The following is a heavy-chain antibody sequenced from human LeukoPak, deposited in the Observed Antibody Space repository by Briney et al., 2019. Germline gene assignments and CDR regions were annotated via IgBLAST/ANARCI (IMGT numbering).Heavy chain of an antibody. Sequence: ASVKVSCKASGYTFTSYYMHWVRQAPGQGLEWMGIINPSGGSTSYAQKFQGRVTMTRDTYTSTVYMELSSLRSEDTAVYYCARARGGYNYNYYYYMDVWGKGTTVTVSS. D-gene: IGHD5-12*01. J-gene: IGHJ6*03. CDR2: INPSGGST. V-gene: IGHV1-46*01. CDR3: ARARGGYNYNYYYYMDV. CDR1: GYTFTSYY.